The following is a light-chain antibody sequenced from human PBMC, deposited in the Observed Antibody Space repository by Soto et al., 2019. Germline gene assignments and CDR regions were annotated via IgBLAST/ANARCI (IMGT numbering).Light chain of an antibody. CDR3: QQYRSSLWT. CDR2: GAS. V-gene: IGKV3-20*01. J-gene: IGKJ1*01. CDR1: QSVSSSY. Sequence: EIVLTQSPGTLSLSPGERATLSCRASQSVSSSYLAWYQQKPGQAPRLLIYGASSRATGIPDRFSGSGSGTDFTLTISRLEPEDFAVYYCQQYRSSLWTFGQGTKMEIK.